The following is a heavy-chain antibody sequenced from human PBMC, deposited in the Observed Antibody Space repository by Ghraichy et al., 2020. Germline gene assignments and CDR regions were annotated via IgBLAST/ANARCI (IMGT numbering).Heavy chain of an antibody. Sequence: ASVKVSCKAFGYNFTNFGITWVRQVPGQGLEWMGWISIYNGKTHYPRKLQDRTTLSRDTSTDSAYMELRDLRSDDTAVYYCARVWVKRCTNESCPQTWHFDRWGQGTLVTVSS. V-gene: IGHV1-18*01. D-gene: IGHD2-8*01. CDR2: ISIYNGKT. J-gene: IGHJ4*02. CDR3: ARVWVKRCTNESCPQTWHFDR. CDR1: GYNFTNFG.